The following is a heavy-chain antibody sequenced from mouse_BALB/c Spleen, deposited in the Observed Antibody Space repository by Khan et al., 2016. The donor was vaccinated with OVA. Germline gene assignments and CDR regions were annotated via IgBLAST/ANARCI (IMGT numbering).Heavy chain of an antibody. CDR3: ARSYGSWAMDY. CDR1: GDSITSGS. Sequence: EVKLLESGPSLVKPSQTLSLSCSVTGDSITSGSWNWIRKFPGNKFEYLGYITYSGNIYYNPSLKSRISITQDTSETQYYLQLNSVTTEDTATYYCARSYGSWAMDYWGQGTSVTVSS. CDR2: ITYSGNI. J-gene: IGHJ4*01. V-gene: IGHV3-8*02. D-gene: IGHD1-1*01.